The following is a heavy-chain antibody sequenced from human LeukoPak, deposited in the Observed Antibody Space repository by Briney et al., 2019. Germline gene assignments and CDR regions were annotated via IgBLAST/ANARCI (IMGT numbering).Heavy chain of an antibody. D-gene: IGHD2-15*01. CDR1: TFTFSNAW. CDR2: IKSKSDGGTT. CDR3: TTAPRGYCSGGSCSYAFDI. J-gene: IGHJ3*02. Sequence: PGGSLRLSCAASTFTFSNAWMSWVRQAPGKGLEWVGRIKSKSDGGTTDYAAPVKCRFTISRDDSKNTLYLQMNSLKTEDTAVYYCTTAPRGYCSGGSCSYAFDIWGQGTMVTVSS. V-gene: IGHV3-15*01.